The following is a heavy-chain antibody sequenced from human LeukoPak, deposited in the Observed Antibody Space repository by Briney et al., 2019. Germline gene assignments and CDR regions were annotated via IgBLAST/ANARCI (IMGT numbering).Heavy chain of an antibody. CDR3: ANRRNRNYDSSGSSLDY. CDR2: INQSGST. D-gene: IGHD3-22*01. J-gene: IGHJ4*02. CDR1: GGSFSDYY. V-gene: IGHV4-34*01. Sequence: SETLSLTCAVYGGSFSDYYWSWIRQPPGKGLEWIGEINQSGSTNYNPSLKSRVTISADTSKNQFSLKLSSVTAADTAVCYCANRRNRNYDSSGSSLDYWGQGTLVTVSS.